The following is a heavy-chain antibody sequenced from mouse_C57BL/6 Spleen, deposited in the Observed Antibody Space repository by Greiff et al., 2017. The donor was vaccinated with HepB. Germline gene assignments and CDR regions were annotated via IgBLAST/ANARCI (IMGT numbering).Heavy chain of an antibody. CDR2: ISSGSSTI. Sequence: VQLKESGGGLVKPGGSLKLSCAASGFTFSDYGMHWVRQAPEKGLAWVAYISSGSSTIYYADTVKGRFTISRDNAKNTLFLQMTSLRSEDTAMYYCASDYYGSSPWYFDVWGTGTTVTVSS. V-gene: IGHV5-17*01. D-gene: IGHD1-1*01. CDR3: ASDYYGSSPWYFDV. CDR1: GFTFSDYG. J-gene: IGHJ1*03.